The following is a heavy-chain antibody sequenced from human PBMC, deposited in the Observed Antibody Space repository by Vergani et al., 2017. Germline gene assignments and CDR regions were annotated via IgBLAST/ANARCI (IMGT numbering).Heavy chain of an antibody. Sequence: QLQLQESGPGLVKPSETLSLTCSVSGGSISSGSYYWGWIRQPPGKGLEWIGSIYYSGSTLYNPSLQSRVTISVDTSKNQFSLKLSSGTAADTAVYYCARGGRYGSGSYRYFQHWGQGTLVTVSA. CDR1: GGSISSGSYY. D-gene: IGHD3-10*01. CDR2: IYYSGST. CDR3: ARGGRYGSGSYRYFQH. V-gene: IGHV4-39*07. J-gene: IGHJ1*01.